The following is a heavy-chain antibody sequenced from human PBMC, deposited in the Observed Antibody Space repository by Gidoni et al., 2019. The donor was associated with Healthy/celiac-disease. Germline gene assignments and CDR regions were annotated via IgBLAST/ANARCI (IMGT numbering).Heavy chain of an antibody. CDR2: IYTSGST. Sequence: QVQLQESGPGLLKPSETMSLTCPVPGGPISGYYWSWIRQPAGKGLEWIGRIYTSGSTNYNPSLKSRVTMSVDTSKNQFSLKLSSVTAADTAVYYCARYEGYCSGGSCYDAFDIWGQGTMVTVSS. CDR3: ARYEGYCSGGSCYDAFDI. J-gene: IGHJ3*02. D-gene: IGHD2-15*01. CDR1: GGPISGYY. V-gene: IGHV4-4*07.